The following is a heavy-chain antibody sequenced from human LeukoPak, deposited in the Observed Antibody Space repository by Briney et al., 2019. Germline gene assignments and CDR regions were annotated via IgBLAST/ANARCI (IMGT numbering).Heavy chain of an antibody. J-gene: IGHJ2*01. CDR2: IKQDGSEK. D-gene: IGHD4-23*01. CDR3: ARKKNSAYWYFDL. Sequence: GGSLRLSCAASGFTFSSYWMSWVRQAPGKGLEWVANIKQDGSEKYYVDSVKGRFTISRDNAKNSLYLQMNSLRAEDTAVCYCARKKNSAYWYFDLWGRGTLVTVSS. CDR1: GFTFSSYW. V-gene: IGHV3-7*01.